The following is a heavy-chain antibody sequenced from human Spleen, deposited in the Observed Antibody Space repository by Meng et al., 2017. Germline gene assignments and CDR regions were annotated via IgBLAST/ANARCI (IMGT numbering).Heavy chain of an antibody. J-gene: IGHJ4*02. CDR2: ISANTGKT. CDR1: GYSFTRYA. CDR3: ARIVSGTEGFDY. Sequence: QVKLLQYGPEVKKPGASVKVSCKPTGYSFTRYASSWVRQAPGQGPEWLGWISANTGKTNYAQKFQDRVTMTTDTSTGTVYTELRGLRSDDTAIYYCARIVSGTEGFDYWGRGTLVTVSS. V-gene: IGHV1-18*04. D-gene: IGHD6-19*01.